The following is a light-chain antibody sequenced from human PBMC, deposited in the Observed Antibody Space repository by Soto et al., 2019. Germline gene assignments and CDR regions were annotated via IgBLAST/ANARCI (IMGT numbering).Light chain of an antibody. V-gene: IGKV1-5*03. J-gene: IGKJ1*01. CDR2: KAS. CDR1: DNIGPW. CDR3: QHYNSYSEA. Sequence: DIQMTQSPSPLSASIGDRVAITCRASDNIGPWVAWYQQKPGKAPKLLIYKASTLKSGVPSRFSGSGSGTECTLTISSLQPDDVATYYCQHYNSYSEAFGQGTKVDIK.